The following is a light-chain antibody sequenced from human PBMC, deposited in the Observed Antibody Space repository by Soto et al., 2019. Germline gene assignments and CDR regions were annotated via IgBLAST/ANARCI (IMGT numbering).Light chain of an antibody. CDR1: QGISTF. J-gene: IGKJ1*01. Sequence: DIQMTESPSSMSASVGHRVTITCRASQGISTFLNWYQQKPGTAPKSLIYAASNLQSGVPSRFSGSGSGTDFTLTISSLKPEDFATYYCQQSFSSPRTFGPGT. V-gene: IGKV1-39*01. CDR2: AAS. CDR3: QQSFSSPRT.